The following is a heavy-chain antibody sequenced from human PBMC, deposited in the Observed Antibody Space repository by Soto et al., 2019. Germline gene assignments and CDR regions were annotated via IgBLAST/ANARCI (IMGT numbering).Heavy chain of an antibody. CDR1: GFTFSSYG. CDR3: ASLGYCSGGSCY. J-gene: IGHJ4*02. CDR2: IWYDGSNQ. V-gene: IGHV3-33*01. D-gene: IGHD2-15*01. Sequence: QVQLVESGGGVVQPGRSLRLSCAASGFTFSSYGMHWVRQAPGKGLEWVSVIWYDGSNQYYADSVKGRFTISRDNSKNTLYLQMTSLRAEDTAVYYCASLGYCSGGSCYWGQGTLVTVSS.